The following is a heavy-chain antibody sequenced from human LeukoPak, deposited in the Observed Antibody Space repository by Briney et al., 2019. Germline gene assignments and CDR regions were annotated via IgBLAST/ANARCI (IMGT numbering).Heavy chain of an antibody. V-gene: IGHV3-49*03. CDR3: TRETYYDILTGYTN. CDR2: IRSKAYGGTT. CDR1: GFTFGDYA. J-gene: IGHJ4*02. Sequence: GRSLRLSCTASGFTFGDYAMSWFRQAPGKGLEWVGFIRSKAYGGTTEYAASVKGRFTISRDDSKSIAYLQMNSLKTEDTAVYYCTRETYYDILTGYTNWGQGTLVTVSS. D-gene: IGHD3-9*01.